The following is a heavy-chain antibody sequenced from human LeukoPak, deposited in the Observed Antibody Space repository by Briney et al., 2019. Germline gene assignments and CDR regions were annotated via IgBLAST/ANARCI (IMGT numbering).Heavy chain of an antibody. J-gene: IGHJ4*02. CDR1: GGTFSSSA. CDR3: ARVYYDSSGYMRHPFDY. CDR2: IIPILGIA. V-gene: IGHV1-69*04. Sequence: SVKVSCKTSGGTFSSSAITWVRQAPGQGLEWMGRIIPILGIANYAQKFQGRVTITADKSTSTAYMELSSLRSEDTAVYYCARVYYDSSGYMRHPFDYWGQGTLVTVSS. D-gene: IGHD3-22*01.